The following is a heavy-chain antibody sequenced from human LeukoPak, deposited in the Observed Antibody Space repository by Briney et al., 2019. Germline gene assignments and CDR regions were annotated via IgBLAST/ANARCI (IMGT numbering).Heavy chain of an antibody. CDR1: GGSISSYY. CDR3: ARYYYDSSGYYSFDY. J-gene: IGHJ4*02. Sequence: PSETLSLTCTVSGGSISSYYWSWIRQPPGKGLEWIGYIYYSGSTNYNPSLKSRVTISVDTPKNQFSLKLSSVTAADTAVYFCARYYYDSSGYYSFDYWGRGTLVTVSS. D-gene: IGHD3-22*01. V-gene: IGHV4-59*01. CDR2: IYYSGST.